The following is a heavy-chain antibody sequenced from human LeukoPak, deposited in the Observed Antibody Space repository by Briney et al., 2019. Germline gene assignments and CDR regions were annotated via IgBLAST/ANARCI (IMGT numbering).Heavy chain of an antibody. J-gene: IGHJ5*02. Sequence: GGSLRLSCAASGFMFSKSWMHWVRQVPGKGLVWVARIYNDGSTTNYADSVKSRFTISRDNAANTLFLQMSSLRADDTAVYYCAREKDDHGDPGPLDAWGQGDLVTVSS. V-gene: IGHV3-74*01. CDR2: IYNDGSTT. CDR3: AREKDDHGDPGPLDA. D-gene: IGHD4-17*01. CDR1: GFMFSKSW.